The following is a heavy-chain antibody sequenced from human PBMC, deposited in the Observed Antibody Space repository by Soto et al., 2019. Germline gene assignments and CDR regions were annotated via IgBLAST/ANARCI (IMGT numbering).Heavy chain of an antibody. CDR2: ISSSSSYI. V-gene: IGHV3-21*01. Sequence: GSLRLSCAASGFTFSSYSMNWVRQAPGKGLEWVSSISSSSSYIYYADSVKGRFTISRDNAKNSLYLQMNSLRAEDTAVYYCAREKSHCSGGSCYFDYWGQGTLVTVSS. D-gene: IGHD2-15*01. CDR3: AREKSHCSGGSCYFDY. J-gene: IGHJ4*02. CDR1: GFTFSSYS.